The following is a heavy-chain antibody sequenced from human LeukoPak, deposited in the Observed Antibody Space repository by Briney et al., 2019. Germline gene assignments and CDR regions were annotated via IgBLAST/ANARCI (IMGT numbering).Heavy chain of an antibody. J-gene: IGHJ5*02. CDR1: GYSFTNYW. V-gene: IGHV5-51*01. D-gene: IGHD2-15*01. CDR3: ARLEYCSGGSCYFSWFDP. CDR2: IYPGDSDT. Sequence: GESLRISCKDSGYSFTNYWINWVRQMPGKGLEWMGIIYPGDSDTRYSPSFQGQVTISADKSISTAYLQWSSLKASDTAMYYCARLEYCSGGSCYFSWFDPWGQGTLVTVSS.